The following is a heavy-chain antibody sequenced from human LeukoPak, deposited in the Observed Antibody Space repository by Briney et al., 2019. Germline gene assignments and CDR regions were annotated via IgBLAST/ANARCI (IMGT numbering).Heavy chain of an antibody. Sequence: SETPSLTCTVSGGSISSGFYYWSWIRQPAGKGLEWIGRIYTSGSTNYNPSLKSRISISVDTSKNQFSLKLTSVTAADTAVYYCAREHPRGEVDDFDYWGQGTLVTVSS. CDR3: AREHPRGEVDDFDY. D-gene: IGHD3-16*01. CDR1: GGSISSGFYY. CDR2: IYTSGST. J-gene: IGHJ4*02. V-gene: IGHV4-61*02.